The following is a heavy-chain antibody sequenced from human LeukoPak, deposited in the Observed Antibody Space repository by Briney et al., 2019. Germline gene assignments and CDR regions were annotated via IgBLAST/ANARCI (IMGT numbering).Heavy chain of an antibody. CDR1: RFTFSSYA. V-gene: IGHV3-23*01. Sequence: GGSLRLSCAASRFTFSSYAMSWVRQAPGKGLEWVSAISGSGGSTYYADSVKGRFTISRDNSKNTLYLQMNSLRAEDTAVYYCAKDRGLGTYDFWSGYYFDYWGQGTLVTVSS. CDR2: ISGSGGST. J-gene: IGHJ4*02. D-gene: IGHD3-3*01. CDR3: AKDRGLGTYDFWSGYYFDY.